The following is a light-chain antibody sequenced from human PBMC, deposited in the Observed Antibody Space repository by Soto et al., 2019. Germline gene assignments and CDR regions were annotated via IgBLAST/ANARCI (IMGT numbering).Light chain of an antibody. V-gene: IGLV2-14*01. CDR2: DVN. CDR1: SIDIGGYDY. J-gene: IGLJ2*01. CDR3: TSYASGSSHVV. Sequence: QSALTQPASVSGSPGQSITLSCTGTSIDIGGYDYVSWYQRHPGEAPKVIIYDVNNRPSGVSNRFSGSKSGNTASLTISGLQAEDEADYYCTSYASGSSHVVFGGGTKVIVL.